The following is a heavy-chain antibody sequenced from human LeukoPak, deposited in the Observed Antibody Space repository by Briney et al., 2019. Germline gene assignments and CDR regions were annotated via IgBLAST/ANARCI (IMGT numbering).Heavy chain of an antibody. D-gene: IGHD1-26*01. Sequence: GGSLRLSCAAAGFTFSSYAMSWARQAPGKGLEWVSGISGSGGSTYYADSVKGRFTISRDNSKNTLYLQMNSLRAEDTALYYCAKGMGAGDYGMDVWGQGTTVTVSS. CDR2: ISGSGGST. J-gene: IGHJ6*02. CDR1: GFTFSSYA. CDR3: AKGMGAGDYGMDV. V-gene: IGHV3-23*01.